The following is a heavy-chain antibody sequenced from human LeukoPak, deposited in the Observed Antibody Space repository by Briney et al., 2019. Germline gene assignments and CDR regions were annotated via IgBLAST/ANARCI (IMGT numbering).Heavy chain of an antibody. CDR3: ARGAGASGGRDYYSDY. J-gene: IGHJ4*02. CDR1: GFTFSGYA. D-gene: IGHD6-13*01. CDR2: ISNDANNK. V-gene: IGHV3-30*04. Sequence: GGSLRLSCAASGFTFSGYALHWVRQAPGKGLEWVAVISNDANNKHYADSVKGRFTISRDNSKNTLYLQMNSLGPEDTAVYYCARGAGASGGRDYYSDYWGQGMLVAVSS.